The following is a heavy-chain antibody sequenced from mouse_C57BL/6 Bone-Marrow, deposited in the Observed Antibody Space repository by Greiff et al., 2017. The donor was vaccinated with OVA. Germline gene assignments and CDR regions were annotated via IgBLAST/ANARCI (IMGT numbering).Heavy chain of an antibody. CDR3: ARCGLDGNFYFDY. V-gene: IGHV1-82*01. D-gene: IGHD2-1*01. J-gene: IGHJ2*01. CDR1: GYAFSSSW. CDR2: IYPGDGDT. Sequence: QVHVKQSGPELVKPGASVKISCKASGYAFSSSWMNWVKQRPGKGLEWIGRIYPGDGDTNYNGKFKGKATLTADKSSSTAYMQLSSLTSEDSAVYFCARCGLDGNFYFDYWGQGTTLTVSS.